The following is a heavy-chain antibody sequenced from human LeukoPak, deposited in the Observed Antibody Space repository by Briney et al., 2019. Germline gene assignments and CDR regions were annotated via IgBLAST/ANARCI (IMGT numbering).Heavy chain of an antibody. CDR3: ARDLFEAFDY. CDR2: IDSVSNT. D-gene: IGHD2-21*01. CDR1: GFTFSSYD. J-gene: IGHJ4*02. V-gene: IGHV3-13*01. Sequence: GGSLRLSCEASGFTFSSYDMHWVRQVTGRGLEWVSAIDSVSNTYYPGSVKGRFTISRDNSKNTLYLRMNSLRAEDTAVYYCARDLFEAFDYWGQGTLVTVSS.